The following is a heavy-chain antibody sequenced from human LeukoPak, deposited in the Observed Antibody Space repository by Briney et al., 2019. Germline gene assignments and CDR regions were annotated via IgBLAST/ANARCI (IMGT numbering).Heavy chain of an antibody. CDR2: VNSNSGGT. CDR1: GYRFSDYY. V-gene: IGHV1-2*02. CDR3: ARGYCSGGSCYHFDS. D-gene: IGHD2-15*01. J-gene: IGHJ4*02. Sequence: ASVKVSCKASGYRFSDYYMHWVRQVPGQGLEWMGWVNSNSGGTHYAQNFEGRVTMTRDTSISTAYMELSRLKIDDTALYYCARGYCSGGSCYHFDSWGQGTLVTVSS.